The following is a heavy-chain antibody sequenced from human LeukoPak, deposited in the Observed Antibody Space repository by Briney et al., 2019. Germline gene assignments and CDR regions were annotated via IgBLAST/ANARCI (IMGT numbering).Heavy chain of an antibody. Sequence: SETPSLTCTVSGGAISSTSYYWGWIRQPPGKGLEWVGNIYYTGSTYYNPSLKSRVTISVDTSKNQFSLKLSSVTAADTAAYYCARTRFARGAFDIWGQGTMVTVSS. CDR3: ARTRFARGAFDI. J-gene: IGHJ3*02. CDR1: GGAISSTSYY. V-gene: IGHV4-39*01. CDR2: IYYTGST. D-gene: IGHD3-16*01.